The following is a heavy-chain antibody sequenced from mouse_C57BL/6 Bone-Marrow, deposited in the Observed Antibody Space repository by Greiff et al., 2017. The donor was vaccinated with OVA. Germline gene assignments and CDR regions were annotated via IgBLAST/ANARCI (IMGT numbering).Heavy chain of an antibody. CDR1: GYTFTSYW. CDR3: ARRGITTVVATYWYFDV. V-gene: IGHV1-72*01. Sequence: QVQLQQSGAELVKPGASVKLSCKASGYTFTSYWMHWVKQRPGRGLEWIGRIDPNSGGTKYNEKFKSKATLTVDKPSSTAYMQLSSLTSEDSAVYYCARRGITTVVATYWYFDVWGTGTTVTVSS. J-gene: IGHJ1*03. D-gene: IGHD1-1*01. CDR2: IDPNSGGT.